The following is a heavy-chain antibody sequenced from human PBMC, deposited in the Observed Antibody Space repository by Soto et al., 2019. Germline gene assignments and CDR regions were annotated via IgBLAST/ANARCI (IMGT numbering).Heavy chain of an antibody. CDR2: IYWDDSK. CDR1: GFSLSSNGVG. Sequence: QITLKESGPTLVKPTQTLTLTCTFSGFSLSSNGVGVGWIRQPPGKALEWLALIYWDDSKHYSPSLKSRLTITKDTSRTQVVLTRTNMDPVDTATYYCAKKGGGDYILGYWGQGTLVTVSS. J-gene: IGHJ4*02. CDR3: AKKGGGDYILGY. V-gene: IGHV2-5*02. D-gene: IGHD4-17*01.